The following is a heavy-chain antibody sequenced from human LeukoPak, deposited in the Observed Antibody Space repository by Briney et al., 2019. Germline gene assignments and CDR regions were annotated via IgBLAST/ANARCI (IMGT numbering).Heavy chain of an antibody. CDR2: IYSAGST. CDR1: GFTVSDNY. CDR3: ARRGDGGRSFDY. J-gene: IGHJ4*02. Sequence: GGSLRLSCAASGFTVSDNYMSWVRQAPGKGLEWVSLIYSAGSTYYADSVTGRFTISRDNSKNTLFLQMNSLRAEDTAVYYCARRGDGGRSFDYWGQGTLVTVSS. V-gene: IGHV3-53*01. D-gene: IGHD4-23*01.